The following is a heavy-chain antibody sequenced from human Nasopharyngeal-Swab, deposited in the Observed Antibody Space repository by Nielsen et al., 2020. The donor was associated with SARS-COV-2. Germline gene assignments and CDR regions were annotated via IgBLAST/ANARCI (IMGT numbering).Heavy chain of an antibody. Sequence: GDSLQIACAASGFRITTYGMTWVRQAPGKGVGWVSSISELGSGIYYADSVRGRFSISRDTSKNTVYLQMNTLRADDTALYFCTRGLTGHIVQWNPSHYWGQGTLVTVSS. J-gene: IGHJ4*02. V-gene: IGHV3-23*01. CDR2: ISELGSGI. CDR3: TRGLTGHIVQWNPSHY. CDR1: GFRITTYG. D-gene: IGHD1-14*01.